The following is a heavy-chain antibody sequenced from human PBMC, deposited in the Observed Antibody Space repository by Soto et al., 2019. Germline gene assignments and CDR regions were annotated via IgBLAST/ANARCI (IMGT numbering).Heavy chain of an antibody. J-gene: IGHJ6*02. CDR1: GGSTSSGGFY. V-gene: IGHV4-31*03. D-gene: IGHD5-18*01. CDR2: IYYSGIS. CDR3: ARNGYTYGMDV. Sequence: PSETLSLTCTVSGGSTSSGGFYWSWIRQHPGKGLEWIGYIYYSGISYYNPSLKSRVSISLDTSRNQFSMTRNSVTAADTAVYYCARNGYTYGMDVWGQGATVT.